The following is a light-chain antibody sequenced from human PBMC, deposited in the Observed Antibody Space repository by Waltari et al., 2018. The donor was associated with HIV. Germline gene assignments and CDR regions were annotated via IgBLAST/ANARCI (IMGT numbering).Light chain of an antibody. V-gene: IGLV2-14*03. Sequence: QSALTQPASVSGSPGQSITISCTGSRSDVGGYNFVSLYQQHPGKAPRVLIYDVTTRPSGVSDRFSGSRSGDTASLTISGLQPEDEADYYCESYTSTSVWVFGGGTRLTVL. CDR1: RSDVGGYNF. J-gene: IGLJ3*02. CDR3: ESYTSTSVWV. CDR2: DVT.